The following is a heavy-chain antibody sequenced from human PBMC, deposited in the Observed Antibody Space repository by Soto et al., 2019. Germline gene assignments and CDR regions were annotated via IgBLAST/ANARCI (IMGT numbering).Heavy chain of an antibody. V-gene: IGHV3-23*01. Sequence: GGSLRLSCAASGFTFSSYAMSWVRQAPGKGLEWVSAISGSGGSTYYADSVKGRFTISRDNSKNTLYLQMNSLRAEDTAVYYCAKDARRTMVRGVSLDYYYYMDVWGKGTTVTVSS. D-gene: IGHD3-10*01. J-gene: IGHJ6*03. CDR1: GFTFSSYA. CDR2: ISGSGGST. CDR3: AKDARRTMVRGVSLDYYYYMDV.